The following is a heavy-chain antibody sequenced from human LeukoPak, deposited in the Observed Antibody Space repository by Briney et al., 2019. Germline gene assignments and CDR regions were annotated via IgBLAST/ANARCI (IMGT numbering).Heavy chain of an antibody. D-gene: IGHD3-10*01. Sequence: QPGGSLRLSCAASGFTFSSYEMNWVRQAPGKGLEWVSYISSSGSTIYYADSVKGRFTISRDNAKNSLYLQMNSLRAEDTAVYYCARGNKPMVRDPPRHYYMDVWGKGTTVTISS. J-gene: IGHJ6*03. V-gene: IGHV3-48*03. CDR3: ARGNKPMVRDPPRHYYMDV. CDR2: ISSSGSTI. CDR1: GFTFSSYE.